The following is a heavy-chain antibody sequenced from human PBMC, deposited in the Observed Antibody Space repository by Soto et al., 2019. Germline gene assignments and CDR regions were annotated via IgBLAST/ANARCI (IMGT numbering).Heavy chain of an antibody. J-gene: IGHJ3*02. CDR1: GFTFSSYW. CDR2: IKQDGSEK. CDR3: ARGGYSSGWYELAFDI. Sequence: GGSLRLSCAASGFTFSSYWMSWVRQAPGKGLEWVANIKQDGSEKYYVDSVKGRFTISRDNAKNSLYLQMNSLRAEDTAVYYCARGGYSSGWYELAFDIWGQGTMVTVSS. D-gene: IGHD6-19*01. V-gene: IGHV3-7*01.